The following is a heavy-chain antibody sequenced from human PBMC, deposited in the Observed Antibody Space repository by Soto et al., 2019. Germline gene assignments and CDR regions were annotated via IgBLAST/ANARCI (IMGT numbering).Heavy chain of an antibody. CDR3: AKSEVTMFRGVDTLFDY. Sequence: GGSLRLSCAASGFTFSSYAMSWVRQAPGKGLEWVSVISGSGGSTYYADSVKGRFTISRDNSKNTLYLQMNSLRAEDTAVYYCAKSEVTMFRGVDTLFDYWGQGTLVTVSS. CDR1: GFTFSSYA. CDR2: ISGSGGST. D-gene: IGHD3-10*01. J-gene: IGHJ4*02. V-gene: IGHV3-23*01.